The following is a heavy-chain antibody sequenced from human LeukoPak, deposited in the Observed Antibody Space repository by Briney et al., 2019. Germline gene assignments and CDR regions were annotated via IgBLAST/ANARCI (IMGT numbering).Heavy chain of an antibody. Sequence: ASVKVSCKASGYTFTSYYMHWVRQAPGQGLEGMGIINPSGGSTSYAQKFQGRVTMARDTSTSTVYMELSSLRSEDTAVYYCAREHRSSAPIDYWGQGTLVTVSS. V-gene: IGHV1-46*01. CDR3: AREHRSSAPIDY. J-gene: IGHJ4*02. CDR1: GYTFTSYY. CDR2: INPSGGST. D-gene: IGHD6-19*01.